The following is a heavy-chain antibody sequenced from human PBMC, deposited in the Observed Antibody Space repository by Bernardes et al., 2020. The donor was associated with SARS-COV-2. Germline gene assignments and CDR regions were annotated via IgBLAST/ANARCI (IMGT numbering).Heavy chain of an antibody. J-gene: IGHJ4*02. D-gene: IGHD6-6*01. CDR2: MNPNSGNT. CDR3: ARVGRGYSSSSD. CDR1: GYTFTSYD. Sequence: ASVKVSCMASGYTFTSYDINWVRQATGQGLEWMGWMNPNSGNTGYAQKFQGRVTMTRNTSISTAYMELSSLRSEDTAVYYCARVGRGYSSSSDWGQGTLVTVSS. V-gene: IGHV1-8*01.